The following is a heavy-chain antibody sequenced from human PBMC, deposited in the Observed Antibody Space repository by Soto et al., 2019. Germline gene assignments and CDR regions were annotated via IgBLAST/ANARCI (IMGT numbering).Heavy chain of an antibody. D-gene: IGHD1-26*01. CDR3: GRTLPSIDY. CDR1: GYTFTNYG. CDR2: ISAYNGNT. J-gene: IGHJ4*02. Sequence: ASVKVSCKASGYTFTNYGISWVRQAPGQGLEWMGWISAYNGNTKYAQNLQGRVTMTTDTSTSTAYMELRSLRSDDTAVYYCGRTLPSIDYWGQGTLVTSPQ. V-gene: IGHV1-18*01.